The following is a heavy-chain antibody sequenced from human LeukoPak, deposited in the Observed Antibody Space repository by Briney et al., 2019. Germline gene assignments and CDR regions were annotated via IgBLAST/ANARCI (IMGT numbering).Heavy chain of an antibody. D-gene: IGHD4-17*01. Sequence: GSLRLSCAASGFTFSSYSMNWVRQAPGKGLEWIGEINHSGSTNYNPSLKSRVTISVDTSKNQFSLKLSSVTAADTAVYYCARQSRGSTVTTPFDYWGQGTLVTVSS. CDR3: ARQSRGSTVTTPFDY. CDR2: INHSGST. V-gene: IGHV4-34*01. CDR1: GFTFSSYS. J-gene: IGHJ4*02.